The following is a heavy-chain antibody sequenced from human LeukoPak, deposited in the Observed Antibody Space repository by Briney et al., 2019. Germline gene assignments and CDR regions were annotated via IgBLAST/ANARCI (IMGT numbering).Heavy chain of an antibody. J-gene: IGHJ4*02. CDR3: ARALVGSARGCFDY. Sequence: GGSLRLSCAASGFTFSSYSMNWVRQAPGKGLEWVSYISSSSSTIYYADSVKGRFTISRDNAKNSLYLQMNSLRAEDTAVYYCARALVGSARGCFDYWGQGTLVTVSS. V-gene: IGHV3-48*04. CDR1: GFTFSSYS. CDR2: ISSSSSTI. D-gene: IGHD3-10*01.